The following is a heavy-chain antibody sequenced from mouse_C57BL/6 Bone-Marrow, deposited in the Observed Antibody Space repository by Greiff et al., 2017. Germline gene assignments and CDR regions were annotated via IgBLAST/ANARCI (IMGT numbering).Heavy chain of an antibody. J-gene: IGHJ3*01. V-gene: IGHV1-9*01. Sequence: QVQLKESGAELMKPGASVKLSCKATGYTFTGYWIEWVKQRPGHGLEWIGEILPGSGGTNYNQKFKGKATFTADTSSNTAYMQLSSLTTEDSAIYYCARGRYPCAYWGQGTLITVSA. D-gene: IGHD5-1-1*01. CDR2: ILPGSGGT. CDR3: ARGRYPCAY. CDR1: GYTFTGYW.